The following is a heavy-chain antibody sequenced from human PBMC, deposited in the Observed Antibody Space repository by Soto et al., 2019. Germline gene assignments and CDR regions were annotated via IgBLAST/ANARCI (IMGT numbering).Heavy chain of an antibody. CDR2: IMPVFATP. J-gene: IGHJ6*02. CDR3: ARDKDRQQLGGNYYYILDV. V-gene: IGHV1-69*05. CDR1: GGTFSTSA. D-gene: IGHD3-3*02. Sequence: QVQLMQSGAEVKKPGSSVKVSCKASGGTFSTSAISWVRQAPGEGLEWVGGIMPVFATPDYAQKCQGRVTXSXDXXTTTAYLELTSLTTDDTAVYYCARDKDRQQLGGNYYYILDVWGQGTAITVSS.